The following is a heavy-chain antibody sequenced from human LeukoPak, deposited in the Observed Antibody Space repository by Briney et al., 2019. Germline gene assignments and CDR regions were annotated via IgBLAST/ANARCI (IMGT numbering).Heavy chain of an antibody. J-gene: IGHJ6*03. D-gene: IGHD1-26*01. Sequence: SETLSLTCTVSSGSISTSNYYWGWVRQPPGKALEWIGNIFYSGSTYYSPSLKSRVTISLDTSRNQFSLKLNSVTAADTAVYYCARDPLIGSGTNYYYYYMDVWGKGTPVTVSS. V-gene: IGHV4-39*07. CDR3: ARDPLIGSGTNYYYYYMDV. CDR1: SGSISTSNYY. CDR2: IFYSGST.